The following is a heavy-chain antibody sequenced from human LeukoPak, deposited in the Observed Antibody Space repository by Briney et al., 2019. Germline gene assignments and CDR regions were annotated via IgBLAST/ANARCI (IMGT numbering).Heavy chain of an antibody. J-gene: IGHJ4*02. CDR1: RGSISSYY. V-gene: IGHV4-4*08. CDR3: ATVASGWYPDY. D-gene: IGHD6-19*01. Sequence: SETLSLTRTVSRGSISSYYWSWIRQPPGKGLEGIGYIAPSGITNYNSSLNSRATISLDTSQNQFSLKLNSVTAADTAVYYCATVASGWYPDYWGQGALVTVSS. CDR2: IAPSGIT.